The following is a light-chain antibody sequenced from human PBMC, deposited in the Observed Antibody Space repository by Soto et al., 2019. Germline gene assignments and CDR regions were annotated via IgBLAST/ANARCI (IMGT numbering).Light chain of an antibody. J-gene: IGLJ3*02. V-gene: IGLV1-47*01. CDR1: SSNIGSNF. CDR2: RNN. Sequence: QSALTQPPSASGTPGQRVTISCSGSSSNIGSNFVYWYQQFPGTAPKLLIYRNNQRPSGVPDRFSGSKSGTSASLVISGLPSEDEADYYCAAWDDSLSGWVFGGGTKVTVL. CDR3: AAWDDSLSGWV.